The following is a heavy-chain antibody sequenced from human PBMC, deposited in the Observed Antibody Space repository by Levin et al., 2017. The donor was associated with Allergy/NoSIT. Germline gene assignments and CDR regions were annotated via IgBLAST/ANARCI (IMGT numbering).Heavy chain of an antibody. J-gene: IGHJ4*02. CDR3: ARSLSGYDNFDY. CDR2: IKEDGSEK. V-gene: IGHV3-7*01. D-gene: IGHD5-12*01. CDR1: GFTFRSFW. Sequence: GGSLRLSCAASGFTFRSFWMSWVRQAPGKGLEWVANIKEDGSEKYYVDSVKGRFTISRDNAKNSLYLQMNSLRAADAAAYYCARSLSGYDNFDYWGQGTLVTVSS.